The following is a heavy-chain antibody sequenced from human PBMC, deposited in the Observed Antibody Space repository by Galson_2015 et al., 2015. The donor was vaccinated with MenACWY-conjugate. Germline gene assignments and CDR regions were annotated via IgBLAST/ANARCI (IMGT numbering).Heavy chain of an antibody. CDR1: GFSLSTSGMC. CDR3: ARILLGGSGSYRYDY. J-gene: IGHJ4*02. V-gene: IGHV2-70*01. D-gene: IGHD3-10*01. CDR2: IDWDDDK. Sequence: PALVKPTQTLTLTCTFSGFSLSTSGMCVSWIRQPPGKALEWLALIDWDDDKYYSTSLKTRLTISKDTSKNQVVLTMTNMDPVDTATYYCARILLGGSGSYRYDYWGQGTLVTVSS.